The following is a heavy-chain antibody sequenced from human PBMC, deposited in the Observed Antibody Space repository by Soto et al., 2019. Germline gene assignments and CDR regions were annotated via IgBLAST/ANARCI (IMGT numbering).Heavy chain of an antibody. V-gene: IGHV4-4*02. J-gene: IGHJ4*02. CDR3: ARNPGY. CDR2: IYHSGST. CDR1: GGSISNNHW. Sequence: PSETLSLTCVVSGGSISNNHWWNWVRQPPGKGLEWIGEIYHSGSTNYNPSLMSRVTISLDKSKNQFSLTLKSVTAADTCVYYCARNPGYWGQGTLVTVSS.